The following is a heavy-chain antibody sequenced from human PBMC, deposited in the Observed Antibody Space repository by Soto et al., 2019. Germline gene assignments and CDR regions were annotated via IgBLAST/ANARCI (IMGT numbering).Heavy chain of an antibody. CDR1: GGSISSYY. CDR2: IYYSGST. CDR3: ARASSGYHDDAFDI. V-gene: IGHV4-59*01. Sequence: QVQLQESGPGLVKPSETLSLTCTVSGGSISSYYWSWIRQPPGKGLEWIGYIYYSGSTNYNPSLKSRVTISVDTSKKQFSLKLSSVTAADTAVYYCARASSGYHDDAFDIWGQGTMVTVSS. J-gene: IGHJ3*02. D-gene: IGHD3-22*01.